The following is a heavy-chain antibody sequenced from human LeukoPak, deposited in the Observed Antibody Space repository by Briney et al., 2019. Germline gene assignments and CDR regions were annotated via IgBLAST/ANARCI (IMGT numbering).Heavy chain of an antibody. CDR2: ISHDAKST. V-gene: IGHV3-30*18. D-gene: IGHD3-16*01. CDR3: AKDYVLPG. Sequence: PGGSLRLSCATSGFTFSDYYMSWIRQAPGKGLEWVTVISHDAKSTYHVDSVKGRFTISRDNSKNTLYLQMNSLRAEDTAVYYCAKDYVLPGWGQGTMVTVSS. CDR1: GFTFSDYY. J-gene: IGHJ3*01.